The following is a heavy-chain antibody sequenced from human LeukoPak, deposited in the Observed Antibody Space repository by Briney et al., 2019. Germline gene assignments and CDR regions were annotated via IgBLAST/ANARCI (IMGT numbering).Heavy chain of an antibody. Sequence: RASVTVSCKASGYTFTRYYMHWVRQAPGQGLEWMGIINPSGGNTNYAQKFQGRVTMTRDMSTSTVYMEPSSLRSEDTAVYYCASLKNYYDSSGYLVTDAFDIWGQGTMVTVSS. J-gene: IGHJ3*02. CDR3: ASLKNYYDSSGYLVTDAFDI. D-gene: IGHD3-22*01. CDR2: INPSGGNT. CDR1: GYTFTRYY. V-gene: IGHV1-46*01.